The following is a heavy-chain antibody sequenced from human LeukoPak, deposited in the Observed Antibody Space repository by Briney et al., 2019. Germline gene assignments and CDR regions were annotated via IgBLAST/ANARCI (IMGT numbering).Heavy chain of an antibody. D-gene: IGHD4-23*01. CDR1: GGSISSGGYY. CDR3: ARGFQGNTGNWFDP. CDR2: IYYSGST. V-gene: IGHV4-61*08. J-gene: IGHJ5*02. Sequence: SETLSLTCTVSGGSISSGGYYWRWIRQPPGKGLEWIGYIYYSGSTNYNPSLKIRVTISVDTSKNQFSLKLSSVTAADTAVYYCARGFQGNTGNWFDPWGQGTLVTVSS.